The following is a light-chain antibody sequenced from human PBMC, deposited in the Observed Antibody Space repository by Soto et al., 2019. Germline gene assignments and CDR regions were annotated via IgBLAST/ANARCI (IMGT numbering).Light chain of an antibody. CDR1: QSVKSY. V-gene: IGKV3-11*01. Sequence: EVVLTQTPATLSLSPGERATLSCRASQSVKSYLVCYQQKPGQTPRLLIYDASNRATGIPARFSGSGSETDFTLSISSLEPEDCAVYYCQQRRTWPLTFGGGTRVEIK. J-gene: IGKJ4*01. CDR3: QQRRTWPLT. CDR2: DAS.